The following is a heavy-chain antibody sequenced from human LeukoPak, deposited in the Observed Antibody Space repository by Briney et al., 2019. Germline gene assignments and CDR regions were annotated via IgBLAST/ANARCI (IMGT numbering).Heavy chain of an antibody. V-gene: IGHV3-9*03. Sequence: PGGSLRLSCAASGFTFDDYAMHWVRQAPGKGLEWVSGISWNSGSIGYADSVKGRFTISRDNAKNSLYLQMSSLRAEDMALYYCAKDYYGYSSGWLDYWGQGILVTVSS. D-gene: IGHD6-19*01. CDR3: AKDYYGYSSGWLDY. J-gene: IGHJ4*02. CDR1: GFTFDDYA. CDR2: ISWNSGSI.